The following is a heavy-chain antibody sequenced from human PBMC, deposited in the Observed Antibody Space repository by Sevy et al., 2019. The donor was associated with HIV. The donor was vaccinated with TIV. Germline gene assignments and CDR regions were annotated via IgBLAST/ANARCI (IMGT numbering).Heavy chain of an antibody. CDR2: ISSSSSYI. J-gene: IGHJ6*03. D-gene: IGHD3-10*01. CDR1: GFTFSSYS. Sequence: GGCLRLSCAASGFTFSSYSMNCVRQAPGKGLERVSSISSSSSYIYYADSVKGRFTISRDNAKNSLYLQMNSLRAEDKAVYYCARNLGVRGVDYYYYMDVWGKGTSVPVSS. CDR3: ARNLGVRGVDYYYYMDV. V-gene: IGHV3-21*01.